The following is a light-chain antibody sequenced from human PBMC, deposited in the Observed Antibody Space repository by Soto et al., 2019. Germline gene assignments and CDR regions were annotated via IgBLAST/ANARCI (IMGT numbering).Light chain of an antibody. CDR2: KAS. V-gene: IGKV1-5*03. CDR3: QHYNSYSEA. CDR1: QSISSW. Sequence: DIKMTQSPSTLSASVGDRVTLRNGASQSISSWLAWYQQKPGKAPKLLIYKASTLKSGVPSRFSGSGSGTEFTLTISSLQPDDFATYYCQHYNSYSEAFGQGTKVDIK. J-gene: IGKJ1*01.